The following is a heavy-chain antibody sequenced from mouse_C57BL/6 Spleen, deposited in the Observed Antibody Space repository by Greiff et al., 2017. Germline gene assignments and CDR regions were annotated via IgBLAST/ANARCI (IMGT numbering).Heavy chain of an antibody. D-gene: IGHD1-1*01. V-gene: IGHV1-75*01. J-gene: IGHJ1*03. CDR3: AIITTVVARYFDV. CDR2: IFPGSGST. Sequence: QVQLQQSGPELVKPGASVKISCKASGYTFTDYYINWVKQRPGQGLEWIGWIFPGSGSTYYNEKFKGKATLTVDKSSSTAYMLLSSLTSEDSAVYFCAIITTVVARYFDVWGTGTTVTVSS. CDR1: GYTFTDYY.